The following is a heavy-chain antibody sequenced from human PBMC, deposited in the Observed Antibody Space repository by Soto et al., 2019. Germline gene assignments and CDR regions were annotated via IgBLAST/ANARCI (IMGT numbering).Heavy chain of an antibody. D-gene: IGHD3-10*01. Sequence: GSLRLSCVASGFTFSDFGMHWVRQRPGKGLEWLAVISEDAETDFHADSVKGRFTVSRDNFKETLYLQMNGLTTDDSAVYFCAKAPFRRPYYFYGMDVWGQGTTVTVSS. J-gene: IGHJ6*02. V-gene: IGHV3-30*18. CDR1: GFTFSDFG. CDR3: AKAPFRRPYYFYGMDV. CDR2: ISEDAETD.